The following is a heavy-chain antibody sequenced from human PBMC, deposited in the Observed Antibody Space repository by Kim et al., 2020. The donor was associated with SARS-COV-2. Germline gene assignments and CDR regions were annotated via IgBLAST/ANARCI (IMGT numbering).Heavy chain of an antibody. CDR3: ARDLGSSWERRFDP. CDR1: GGSISSYY. CDR2: IYYSGST. D-gene: IGHD6-13*01. J-gene: IGHJ5*02. Sequence: SETLSLTCTVSGGSISSYYWSWIRQPPGKGLEWIGYIYYSGSTNYNPSLKSRVTISVDTSKNQFSLKLSSVTAADTAVYYCARDLGSSWERRFDPWGQGTLVTVSS. V-gene: IGHV4-59*01.